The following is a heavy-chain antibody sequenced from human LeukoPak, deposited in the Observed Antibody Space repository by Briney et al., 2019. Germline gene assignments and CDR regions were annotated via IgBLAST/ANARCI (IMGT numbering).Heavy chain of an antibody. CDR2: TNPDGSMQ. Sequence: GGSLRLSCTASGFTFSSLWMAWVRQAPGKGLEWVANTNPDGSMQFHGASVKGRSTISRDNAKNSLYVQMNNLRAEDTALYYCATSYDSSGCDWGQGTLVTVSS. J-gene: IGHJ4*02. D-gene: IGHD3-22*01. CDR3: ATSYDSSGCD. CDR1: GFTFSSLW. V-gene: IGHV3-7*01.